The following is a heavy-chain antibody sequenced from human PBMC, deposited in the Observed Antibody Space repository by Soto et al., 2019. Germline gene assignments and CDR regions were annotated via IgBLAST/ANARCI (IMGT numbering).Heavy chain of an antibody. CDR3: ARTGPSYYYHNSGSPGDY. CDR1: GASIGSGDFY. Sequence: SETLSLTCTVSGASIGSGDFYWSWIRQSPGKGLEWLGYIYYNELSSSESTHYNSSLKSRVSISVDTSKNQFSLTLRSMTAADTAVYYCARTGPSYYYHNSGSPGDYWGQGTLVTVS. V-gene: IGHV4-30-4*08. J-gene: IGHJ4*02. CDR2: IYYNELSSSEST. D-gene: IGHD3-22*01.